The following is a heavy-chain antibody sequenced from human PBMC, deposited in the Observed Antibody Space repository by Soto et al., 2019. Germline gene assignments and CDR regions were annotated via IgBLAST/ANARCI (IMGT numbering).Heavy chain of an antibody. CDR2: IYYSGST. CDR1: GGSISSYY. D-gene: IGHD6-13*01. V-gene: IGHV4-59*01. CDR3: ATSIAAAGIDY. Sequence: SETLSLTCTFSGGSISSYYWSWIRQPPGEGLEWIGYIYYSGSTNYNPSLKSRVTISVDTSKNQFSLKLSSVTAADTAVYYCATSIAAAGIDYWGQGTLVTVSS. J-gene: IGHJ4*02.